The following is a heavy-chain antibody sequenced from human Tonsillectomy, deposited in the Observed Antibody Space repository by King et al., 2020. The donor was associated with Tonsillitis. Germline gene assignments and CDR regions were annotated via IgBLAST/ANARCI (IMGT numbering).Heavy chain of an antibody. CDR1: GGSISSYY. CDR2: IYYSGST. Sequence: QLQESGPGLVKPSETLSLTCTVSGGSISSYYWSWIRQPPGKGLEWIGYIYYSGSTNYNPSLKSRVTISVDTSKNQFSLKLSSVTAADTAVYYCARDPGMTTVTTTYYYYGMDVWGQGTTVTVSS. CDR3: ARDPGMTTVTTTYYYYGMDV. D-gene: IGHD4-11*01. J-gene: IGHJ6*02. V-gene: IGHV4-59*01.